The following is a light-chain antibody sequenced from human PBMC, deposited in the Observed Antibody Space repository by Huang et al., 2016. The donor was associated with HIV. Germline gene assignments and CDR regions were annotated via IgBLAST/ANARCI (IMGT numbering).Light chain of an antibody. V-gene: IGKV3-15*01. CDR1: QGVNNN. CDR2: DAS. CDR3: QHYNNWPLT. J-gene: IGKJ4*01. Sequence: EIVLTQSPATLSVSPGESATLSCRASQGVNNNLAWYQQKPGQAPRLLIDDASTRASGIPARFSGSGTGTEFTLTISSLQSEDLAVYHCQHYNNWPLTFGGGTKVEIK.